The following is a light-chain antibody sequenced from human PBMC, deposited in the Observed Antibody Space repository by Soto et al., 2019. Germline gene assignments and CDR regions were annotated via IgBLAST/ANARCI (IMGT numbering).Light chain of an antibody. J-gene: IGKJ3*01. Sequence: EILLTQSPRTLSLSPGEGVTLCCRASQSVTVNSLAWYQQKPGQAPRLLIYAASTRAAAVPDRFTGSGSGTDFALTISRLEPEDFGVYYCQQYGDSPLTSGPGTKVDI. CDR1: QSVTVNS. V-gene: IGKV3-20*01. CDR2: AAS. CDR3: QQYGDSPLT.